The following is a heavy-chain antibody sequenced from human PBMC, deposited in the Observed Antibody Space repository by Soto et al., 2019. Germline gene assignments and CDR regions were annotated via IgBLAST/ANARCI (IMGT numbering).Heavy chain of an antibody. V-gene: IGHV3-21*01. J-gene: IGHJ6*02. CDR1: GFTFSSYA. D-gene: IGHD2-15*01. Sequence: GGSLRLSCAVSGFTFSSYAMNWVRQAPGKGLEWVSGIRGFSPYTFYAESVKGRFTISRDNAKNSLYLQMNSLGVEDTAVYYCARDRGYDAHDYYYNAMDVWGQGTTVTVSS. CDR3: ARDRGYDAHDYYYNAMDV. CDR2: IRGFSPYT.